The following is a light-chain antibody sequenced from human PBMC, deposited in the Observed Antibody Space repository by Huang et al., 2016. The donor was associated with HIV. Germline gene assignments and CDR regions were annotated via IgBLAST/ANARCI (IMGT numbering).Light chain of an antibody. V-gene: IGKV3D-11*02. CDR1: QSVSSY. CDR3: QQRSNWPLT. Sequence: EIVLSQSPATLSLSPGERATLSCRASQSVSSYLAWYQQKPGQAPRLLIYDASNRATSIPARFSGSGPGTDFTLIISSLEPEDFAVYYCQQRSNWPLTFGGGTKVEIK. J-gene: IGKJ4*01. CDR2: DAS.